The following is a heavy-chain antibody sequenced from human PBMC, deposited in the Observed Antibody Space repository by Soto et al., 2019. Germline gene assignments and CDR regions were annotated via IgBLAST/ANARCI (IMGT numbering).Heavy chain of an antibody. CDR1: GYTFTSYG. Sequence: GASVKVSCKASGYTFTSYGISWVRQAPGQGLEWMGWISAYNGNTNYAQKLQGRVTMTTDTSTSTAYMELRSLRSDDTAVYYCARDGGTYYDILTGPQAFDIWGQGTMVTVSS. V-gene: IGHV1-18*01. D-gene: IGHD3-9*01. J-gene: IGHJ3*02. CDR2: ISAYNGNT. CDR3: ARDGGTYYDILTGPQAFDI.